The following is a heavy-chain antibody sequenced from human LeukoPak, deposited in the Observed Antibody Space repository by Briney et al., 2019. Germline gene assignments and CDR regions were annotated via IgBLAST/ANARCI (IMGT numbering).Heavy chain of an antibody. CDR2: IYKDGSTT. D-gene: IGHD1-26*01. Sequence: GGSLRLSCVASGFTLSGYWMHWVRQGPGTGLVWVSRIYKDGSTTTYADSVMGRFTISRDNAKNTLYLQMDSLRVEDTAVYYCATEGPTRGRSFDYWGQGTLVTVSS. V-gene: IGHV3-74*01. CDR1: GFTLSGYW. J-gene: IGHJ4*02. CDR3: ATEGPTRGRSFDY.